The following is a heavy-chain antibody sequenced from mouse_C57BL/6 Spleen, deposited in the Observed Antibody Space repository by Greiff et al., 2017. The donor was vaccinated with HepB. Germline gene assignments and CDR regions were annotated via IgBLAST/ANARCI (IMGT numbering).Heavy chain of an antibody. CDR1: GFSLTSYG. D-gene: IGHD2-4*01. CDR3: ARKNYDYGYAMDY. J-gene: IGHJ4*01. CDR2: IWSGGST. Sequence: QVQLQQSGPGLVQPSQSLSITCTVSGFSLTSYGVHWVRQSPGKGLEWLGVIWSGGSTDYNAAFISRLSISKDNSKSQVFFKMNSQQADDTAIYYCARKNYDYGYAMDYWGQGTSVTVSS. V-gene: IGHV2-2*01.